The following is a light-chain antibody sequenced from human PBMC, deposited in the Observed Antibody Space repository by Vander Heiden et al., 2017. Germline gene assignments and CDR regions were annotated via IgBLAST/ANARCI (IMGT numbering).Light chain of an antibody. V-gene: IGKV3-20*01. CDR3: QQYGSSPYA. Sequence: EIVLTQSPGILSLSPGERATLSCRASQNVSSSYLAWYQQKPGQAPRLLIFGASRRATGVPDSVSGSGSGTDFTLTISRLEPEDFAVYYCQQYGSSPYAFGQGTKLEIK. CDR2: GAS. J-gene: IGKJ2*01. CDR1: QNVSSSY.